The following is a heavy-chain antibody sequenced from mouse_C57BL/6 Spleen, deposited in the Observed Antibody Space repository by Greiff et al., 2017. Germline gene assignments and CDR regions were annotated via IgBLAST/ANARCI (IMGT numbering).Heavy chain of an antibody. D-gene: IGHD1-1*02. CDR3: ARWGVLCNAMDY. V-gene: IGHV1-64*01. CDR2: IHPNSGST. CDR1: GYTFTSYW. J-gene: IGHJ4*01. Sequence: QVQLKQPGAELVKPGASVKLSCTASGYTFTSYWMHWVKQRPGQGLEWIGMIHPNSGSTNYNEKFKSKATLTVDKSSSTAYMQLSSLTSEDSAVYYCARWGVLCNAMDYWGQGTSVTVSS.